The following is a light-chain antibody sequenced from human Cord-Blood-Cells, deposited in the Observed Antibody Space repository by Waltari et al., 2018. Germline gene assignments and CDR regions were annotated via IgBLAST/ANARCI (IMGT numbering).Light chain of an antibody. CDR2: DVS. J-gene: IGLJ3*02. V-gene: IGLV2-14*01. Sequence: QSALTQPASVSGSPGQSITISCTGTSSDVGGYNYVSWYQQHPGKAPKLMIYDVSKRPSGVPIRFAGSKSGNTASLTISGLQAEDEADYYCSSYTSSSTFVFGGGTKLTVL. CDR1: SSDVGGYNY. CDR3: SSYTSSSTFV.